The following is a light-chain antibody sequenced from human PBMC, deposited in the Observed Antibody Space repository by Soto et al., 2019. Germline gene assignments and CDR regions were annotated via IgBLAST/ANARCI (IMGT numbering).Light chain of an antibody. CDR3: QKYDSGSSPT. CDR1: QGISSY. J-gene: IGKJ4*01. Sequence: DIQMTQSPSSLSASVGDRVTVTCRASQGISSYLAWYQQKPGKVPKLLIFAASTLQPGVPSRFSGSGSGTDFTLTIRSLQPEDVATYYCQKYDSGSSPTFGGGTKVEIK. CDR2: AAS. V-gene: IGKV1-27*01.